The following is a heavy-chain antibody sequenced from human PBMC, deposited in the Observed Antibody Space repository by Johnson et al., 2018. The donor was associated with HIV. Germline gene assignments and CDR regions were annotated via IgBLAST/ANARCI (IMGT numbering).Heavy chain of an antibody. J-gene: IGHJ3*02. V-gene: IGHV3-30*04. CDR1: GFTFSSYA. CDR2: ISYDGSNK. CDR3: AKVVTASTSWLDDALDI. Sequence: QVQLVESGGGLTQPGGSLRLSCEASGFTFSSYAMSWVRQAPGKGLEWVAVISYDGSNKYYADSRKGRFTISRDNSKNALYLQMNSLRAEDTAVYYCAKVVTASTSWLDDALDIWGQGTMVTVSS. D-gene: IGHD6-13*01.